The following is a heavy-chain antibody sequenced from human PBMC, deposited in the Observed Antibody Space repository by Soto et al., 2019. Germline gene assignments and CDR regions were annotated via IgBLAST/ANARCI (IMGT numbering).Heavy chain of an antibody. CDR3: ARELPVNIVAN. CDR2: IYYSGST. D-gene: IGHD5-12*01. J-gene: IGHJ4*02. Sequence: PSETLSLTCTVSGGSISSYYWSWIRQPPGKGLEWIGYIYYSGSTNYNPSLKSRVTISVDTSKNQFSLKLSSVTAADTAVYYCARELPVNIVANGGQGTLVTVSS. CDR1: GGSISSYY. V-gene: IGHV4-59*01.